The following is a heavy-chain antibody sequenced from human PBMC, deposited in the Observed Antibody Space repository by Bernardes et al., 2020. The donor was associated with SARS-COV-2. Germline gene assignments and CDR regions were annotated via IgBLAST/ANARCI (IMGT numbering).Heavy chain of an antibody. J-gene: IGHJ2*01. CDR3: ARGSAAVVSHFMLLFANWYFDL. V-gene: IGHV4-34*01. Sequence: SETLSLTCAVYSGSFSGYYWSWIRQTPGKGLEWIGEINYSGSTKYNPALKSRVTISVDPSKNQFSLKLNSVTAADTAVYYCARGSAAVVSHFMLLFANWYFDLWGRGTLVTVSS. D-gene: IGHD2-15*01. CDR1: SGSFSGYY. CDR2: INYSGST.